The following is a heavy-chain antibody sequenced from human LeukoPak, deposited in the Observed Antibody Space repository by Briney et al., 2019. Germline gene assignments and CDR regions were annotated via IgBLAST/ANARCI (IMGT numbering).Heavy chain of an antibody. CDR2: IYHSGST. D-gene: IGHD6-13*01. V-gene: IGHV4-4*02. Sequence: GSLRLSCAASGFTFSTYWMSWVRQAPGKGLEWIGEIYHSGSTNYNPSLKSRVTISVDKSKNQFSLKLSSVTAADTAVYYCARVGIAAAGTYGMDVWGQGTTVTVSS. CDR1: GFTFSTYW. CDR3: ARVGIAAAGTYGMDV. J-gene: IGHJ6*02.